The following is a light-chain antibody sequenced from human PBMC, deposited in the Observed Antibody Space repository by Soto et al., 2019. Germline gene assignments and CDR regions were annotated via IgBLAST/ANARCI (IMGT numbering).Light chain of an antibody. CDR2: GNS. CDR1: SSNIGAGYD. CDR3: QSYDSSLSVVV. V-gene: IGLV1-40*01. J-gene: IGLJ2*01. Sequence: QSVLTQPPSVSGAPGQRVTISCTGSSSNIGAGYDVKWYQQLPGTAPKLLIHGNSNRPSGVPDRFSGSKSGTSASLAITGLQAEDEADYYCQSYDSSLSVVVFGGGTKLTVL.